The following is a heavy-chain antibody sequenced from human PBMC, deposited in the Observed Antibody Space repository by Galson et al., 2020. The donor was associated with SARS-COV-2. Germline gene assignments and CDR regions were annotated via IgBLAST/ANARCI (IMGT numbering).Heavy chain of an antibody. Sequence: GESLKISCKASGYTFTSYGISWVRQAPGQGLEWMGWISAYNGNTNYAQKLQGRVTMTTDTSTSTAYMELRSLRSDDTAVYYCARTGDGLGSYYYYGMDVWGQGTTVTVSS. V-gene: IGHV1-18*01. CDR3: ARTGDGLGSYYYYGMDV. D-gene: IGHD3-10*01. CDR1: GYTFTSYG. J-gene: IGHJ6*02. CDR2: ISAYNGNT.